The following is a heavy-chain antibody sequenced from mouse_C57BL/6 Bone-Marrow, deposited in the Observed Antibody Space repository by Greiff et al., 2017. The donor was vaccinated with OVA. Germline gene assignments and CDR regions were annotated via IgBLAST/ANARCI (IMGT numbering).Heavy chain of an antibody. J-gene: IGHJ4*01. Sequence: VQLVESGAELVKPGASVKLSCKASGYTFTSYWMHWVQQSPGQGLEWIGMIHPNSGSTNYNEKFKSKSTLTVDKSSSTAYMQLSSLTSEDSAVYYCVSNYCAMDYWGQGTSVTVSS. CDR3: VSNYCAMDY. V-gene: IGHV1-64*01. D-gene: IGHD2-5*01. CDR2: IHPNSGST. CDR1: GYTFTSYW.